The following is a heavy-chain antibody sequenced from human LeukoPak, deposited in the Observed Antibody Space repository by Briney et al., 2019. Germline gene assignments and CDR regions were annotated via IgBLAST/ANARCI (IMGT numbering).Heavy chain of an antibody. CDR3: ARGVEEPLARHPSIVGATPFDY. V-gene: IGHV4-39*07. D-gene: IGHD1-26*01. Sequence: SETLSLTCTVSGGSISSSSYYWGWIRQPPGKGLEWIGSIYYSGSTYYNPSLKSRVTISVDTSKNQFSLKLSSVTAADTAVYYCARGVEEPLARHPSIVGATPFDYWGQGTLVTVSS. J-gene: IGHJ4*02. CDR1: GGSISSSSYY. CDR2: IYYSGST.